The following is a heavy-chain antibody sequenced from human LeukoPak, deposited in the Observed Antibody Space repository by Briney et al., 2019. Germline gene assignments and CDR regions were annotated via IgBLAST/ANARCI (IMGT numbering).Heavy chain of an antibody. Sequence: GGSLRLPCTASGFTFSTYAMTWVRQAPGKGLEWGSVISHGGDSAWYADSVKGRFTISRDDSKSTLFLQMNSLRADDTAIYYCAKGRSGWYEGLDYWGQGILVTVSS. CDR2: ISHGGDSA. J-gene: IGHJ4*02. CDR3: AKGRSGWYEGLDY. D-gene: IGHD6-19*01. V-gene: IGHV3-23*01. CDR1: GFTFSTYA.